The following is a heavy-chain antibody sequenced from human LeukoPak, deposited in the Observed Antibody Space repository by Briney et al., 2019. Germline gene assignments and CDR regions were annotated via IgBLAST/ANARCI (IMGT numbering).Heavy chain of an antibody. CDR3: ARDGVPIVVVPAAINWFDP. V-gene: IGHV3-30*04. D-gene: IGHD2-2*01. CDR1: GFTFSSYA. J-gene: IGHJ5*02. CDR2: ISYGGSNK. Sequence: PGRSLRLSCAASGFTFSSYAMHWVRQAPGKGLEWVAVISYGGSNKYYADSVKGRFTIYRDNSKNTLYLQMNSLRAEDTAVYYCARDGVPIVVVPAAINWFDPWGQGTLVTVSS.